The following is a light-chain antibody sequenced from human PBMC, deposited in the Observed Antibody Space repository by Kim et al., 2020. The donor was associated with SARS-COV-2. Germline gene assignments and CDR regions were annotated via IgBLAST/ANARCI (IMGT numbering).Light chain of an antibody. CDR1: QIVSTNF. J-gene: IGKJ4*01. V-gene: IGKV3-20*01. CDR2: GAS. CDR3: QQYCNSPLT. Sequence: SPGERATLSGRASQIVSTNFLAWYQQRPGQAPRLLIYGASSRATGIPDRFSGSGSGTDFTLTISRLEPEDFAVYYCQQYCNSPLTFGGGTKVDIK.